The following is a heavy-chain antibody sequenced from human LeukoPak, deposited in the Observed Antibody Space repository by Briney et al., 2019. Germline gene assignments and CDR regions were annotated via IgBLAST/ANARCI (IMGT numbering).Heavy chain of an antibody. CDR2: IYYSGST. D-gene: IGHD3-22*01. CDR3: ARASVARYYYDSSGYYRRGYFFDY. J-gene: IGHJ4*02. Sequence: SETLSLTCTVSGGSISSYYWSWIRQPPGKGLEWIGYIYYSGSTNYNPSLKSRVTISVDTSKNQFSLKLSSVTAADTAVYYCARASVARYYYDSSGYYRRGYFFDYWGQGTLVTVSS. CDR1: GGSISSYY. V-gene: IGHV4-59*12.